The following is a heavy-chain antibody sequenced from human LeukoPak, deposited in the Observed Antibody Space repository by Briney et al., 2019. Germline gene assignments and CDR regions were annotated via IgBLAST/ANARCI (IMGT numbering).Heavy chain of an antibody. CDR1: GYTFISYG. CDR2: INTNNNPT. Sequence: ASVKVSCKASGYTFISYGISWVRQAPGKGVEWMGWINTNNNPTKNGQKFQGRVTMTRYTSINIAYMQRSSLSSADTALYYCARDVKVVVITGTTLDSWGQGTLVTVSS. D-gene: IGHD1-7*01. V-gene: IGHV1-18*01. CDR3: ARDVKVVVITGTTLDS. J-gene: IGHJ5*01.